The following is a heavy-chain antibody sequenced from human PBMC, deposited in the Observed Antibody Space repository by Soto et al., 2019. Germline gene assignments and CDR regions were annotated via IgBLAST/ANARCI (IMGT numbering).Heavy chain of an antibody. D-gene: IGHD3-22*01. Sequence: GGSLRLSCAASGFTFSSYAMHWVRQTPGKGLEWVAVISYDGSNKYYADSVKGRFTISRDNSKNTLYLQMNSLRAEDTAVYYCARDWVAMIVVNGMDVWGQGTTVTVSS. CDR2: ISYDGSNK. CDR3: ARDWVAMIVVNGMDV. V-gene: IGHV3-30-3*01. CDR1: GFTFSSYA. J-gene: IGHJ6*02.